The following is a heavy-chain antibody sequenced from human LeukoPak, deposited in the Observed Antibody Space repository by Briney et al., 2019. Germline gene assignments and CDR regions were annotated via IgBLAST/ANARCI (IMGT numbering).Heavy chain of an antibody. CDR3: ARANYYDISGYDY. D-gene: IGHD3-22*01. V-gene: IGHV3-48*03. CDR1: GFTFRSYE. J-gene: IGHJ4*02. CDR2: ISSSGSTI. Sequence: PGGSLRLSCEASGFTFRSYEMNWVRQAPGKGLEWVSYISSSGSTIYYADSVKGRFTISRDNAKNSLYLQMNSLRAEDTAVYYCARANYYDISGYDYWGQGTLVTVSS.